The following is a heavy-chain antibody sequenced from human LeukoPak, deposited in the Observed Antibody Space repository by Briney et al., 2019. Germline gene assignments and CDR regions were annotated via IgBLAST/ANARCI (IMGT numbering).Heavy chain of an antibody. CDR2: ISPKTGGT. J-gene: IGHJ4*02. CDR3: AREHDLGYCSGAKCYGGDYFDN. D-gene: IGHD2-15*01. CDR1: GYIFIDYY. V-gene: IGHV1-2*02. Sequence: ASVKVSCKTSGYIFIDYYLHWVRLVPGHGLEWIGWISPKTGGTSFAQKFQGRVTMTGDTSVDTVYMEVTRLTSGDTALYYCAREHDLGYCSGAKCYGGDYFDNWGQGTLVTVSS.